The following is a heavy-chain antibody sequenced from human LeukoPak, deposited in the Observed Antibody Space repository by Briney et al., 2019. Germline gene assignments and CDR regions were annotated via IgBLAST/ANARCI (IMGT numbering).Heavy chain of an antibody. J-gene: IGHJ5*02. V-gene: IGHV3-23*01. Sequence: GGSLRLSCAASGFTFSSYAMSWVRQAPGKGLEWVSAISGSGGSTYYADSVKGRFTISRDNSKNTLYLQMNSLRAEDTAVYYCAKAGYDFWSGYFTEYWFDPWGQGTLVTVSS. CDR3: AKAGYDFWSGYFTEYWFDP. CDR1: GFTFSSYA. D-gene: IGHD3-3*01. CDR2: ISGSGGST.